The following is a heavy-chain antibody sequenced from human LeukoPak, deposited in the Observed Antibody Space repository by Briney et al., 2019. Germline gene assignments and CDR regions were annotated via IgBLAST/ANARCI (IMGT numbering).Heavy chain of an antibody. Sequence: SETLSLTCAVYGGSFSGYYWSWIRRPPGKGLEWIVEINRSGSTNYNPSLKSRVTISVDTSKNQFSLKLSSVTAADTAVYYCARGLKYGSGGPAFDIWGQGTMVTVSS. D-gene: IGHD3-10*01. J-gene: IGHJ3*02. CDR1: GGSFSGYY. CDR3: ARGLKYGSGGPAFDI. V-gene: IGHV4-34*01. CDR2: INRSGST.